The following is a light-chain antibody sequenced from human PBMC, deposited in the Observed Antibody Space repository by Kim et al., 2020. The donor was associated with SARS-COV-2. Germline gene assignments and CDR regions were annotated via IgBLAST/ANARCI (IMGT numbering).Light chain of an antibody. V-gene: IGKV3-15*01. Sequence: EVVLTQSPATLSVSPGESVTLSCRASQSVNRNLAWYQQKPGQAPSLLIDDASTRATGIPARFSGSGSGTEFTLTISSLQPDDSAVYYCQQYEQWPLTFGGGTKVDIK. J-gene: IGKJ4*01. CDR1: QSVNRN. CDR3: QQYEQWPLT. CDR2: DAS.